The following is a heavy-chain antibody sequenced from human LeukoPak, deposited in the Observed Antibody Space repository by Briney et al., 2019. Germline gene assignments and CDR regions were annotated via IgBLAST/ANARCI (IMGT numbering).Heavy chain of an antibody. J-gene: IGHJ4*02. CDR2: ISSSSSYI. D-gene: IGHD6-13*01. Sequence: KSGGSLRLSCVASGFTFSSYSMNWVRQAPGKGLEWVSSISSSSSYIYYTDSLKGRFTISRDNAKNSLYLQMNSLRAEDTAVYYCARVWSPPYTSRWPYYFDYWGQGTLVTVSS. CDR3: ARVWSPPYTSRWPYYFDY. CDR1: GFTFSSYS. V-gene: IGHV3-21*01.